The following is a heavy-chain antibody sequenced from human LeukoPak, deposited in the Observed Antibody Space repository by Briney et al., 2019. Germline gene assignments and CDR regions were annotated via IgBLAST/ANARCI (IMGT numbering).Heavy chain of an antibody. CDR1: GFTVSSNY. Sequence: GGSLRLSCAASGFTVSSNYMSWVRQAPGKGLEWVSYISSSGSTIYYADSVKGRFTISRDNAKNSLYLQMNSLRAEDTAVYYCARDSNYYGMDVWGQGTTVTVSS. J-gene: IGHJ6*02. CDR2: ISSSGSTI. CDR3: ARDSNYYGMDV. D-gene: IGHD2/OR15-2a*01. V-gene: IGHV3-11*01.